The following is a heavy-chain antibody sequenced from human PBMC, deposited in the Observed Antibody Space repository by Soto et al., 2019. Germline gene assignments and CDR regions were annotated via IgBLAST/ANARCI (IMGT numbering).Heavy chain of an antibody. CDR2: IKSKTDGGTT. CDR1: GFTFSNAW. Sequence: PGGSLRLSCAASGFTFSNAWMSWVRQAPGKGLEWVGRIKSKTDGGTTDYAAPVKGRFTISRDDSKNTLYLQMNSLKTEDTAVYYCTRRGYSGYDYEYYFDYWGQGTLVTVSS. J-gene: IGHJ4*02. V-gene: IGHV3-15*01. D-gene: IGHD5-12*01. CDR3: TRRGYSGYDYEYYFDY.